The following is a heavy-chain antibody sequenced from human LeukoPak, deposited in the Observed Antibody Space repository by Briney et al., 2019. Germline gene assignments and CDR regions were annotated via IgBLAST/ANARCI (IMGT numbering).Heavy chain of an antibody. V-gene: IGHV4-34*01. J-gene: IGHJ5*02. Sequence: PSETLSLTCAVYGGSFSGYYWSWIRQPPGKGLEWIGEINHSGSTNYNPSLKSRVTISVDTSKNQFSLKLSSVTAADTAVYYCARGGEHTQPRRITIFGVVIRGGNWFDPWGQGTLVTVSS. CDR1: GGSFSGYY. D-gene: IGHD3-3*01. CDR2: INHSGST. CDR3: ARGGEHTQPRRITIFGVVIRGGNWFDP.